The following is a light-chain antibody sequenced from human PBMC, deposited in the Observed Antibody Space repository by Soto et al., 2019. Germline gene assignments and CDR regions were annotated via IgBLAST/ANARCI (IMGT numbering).Light chain of an antibody. Sequence: DIQMTPSPSSLSASVGVRVTLTCQASQDIKRLLNWYQQKPGKAPKVLLYAASVLKDGVPSRFSGSGYGTDFTLTIINVQPEDFAIYYCQQSYSSPPITFGQGTRLEIK. V-gene: IGKV1-39*01. CDR2: AAS. J-gene: IGKJ5*01. CDR1: QDIKRL. CDR3: QQSYSSPPIT.